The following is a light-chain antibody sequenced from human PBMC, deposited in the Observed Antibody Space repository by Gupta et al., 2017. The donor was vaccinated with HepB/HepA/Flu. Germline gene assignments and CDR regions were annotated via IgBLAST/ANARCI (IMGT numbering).Light chain of an antibody. V-gene: IGKV1-39*01. CDR2: SAS. J-gene: IGKJ2*01. CDR3: QQSYSSPYN. CDR1: QNIRTS. Sequence: DIQMTQSQSSLSASVGDRVTITCRASQNIRTSLTWYQQTPGKAPKLLIYSASGLQSGLPARFSGSGSGTEFTLSISGLQPEDFATYFCQQSYSSPYNFGQGTQLDIK.